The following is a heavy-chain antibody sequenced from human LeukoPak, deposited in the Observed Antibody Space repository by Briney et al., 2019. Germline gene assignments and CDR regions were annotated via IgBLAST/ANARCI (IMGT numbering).Heavy chain of an antibody. CDR2: IIPIFGTA. D-gene: IGHD6-19*01. CDR1: GGTFSSYA. J-gene: IGHJ4*02. Sequence: GASVKVSCKASGGTFSSYAISWVRQAPGQGLEWMGGIIPIFGTANYAQKFQGRVTITADESTSTAYMELSSLSSEDTAVYYCASGWYSDRLFDYWGQGTLVTVSS. CDR3: ASGWYSDRLFDY. V-gene: IGHV1-69*01.